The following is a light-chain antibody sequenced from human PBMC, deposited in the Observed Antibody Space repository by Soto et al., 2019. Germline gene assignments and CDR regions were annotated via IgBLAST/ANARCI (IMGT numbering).Light chain of an antibody. J-gene: IGKJ5*01. V-gene: IGKV3-11*01. CDR3: QQRSNWPPFT. CDR1: QSVSSY. Sequence: EIVLTQSPGTLSLSPGERATLSCRASQSVSSYLAWYQQKPGQAPGLLIYAASNRATGIPARFSGSGSGTDFTLTISSLEPEDFAVYYCQQRSNWPPFTFGQGTRLEI. CDR2: AAS.